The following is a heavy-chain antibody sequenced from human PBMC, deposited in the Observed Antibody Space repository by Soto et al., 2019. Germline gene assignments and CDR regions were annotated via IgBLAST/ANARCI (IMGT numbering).Heavy chain of an antibody. CDR1: GFPFSSYS. V-gene: IGHV3-23*01. CDR2: ISGSGGST. CDR3: ARPSYYDILTGYYPSRPFDY. D-gene: IGHD3-9*01. Sequence: GGSLRLSCAASGFPFSSYSMSWVRPAPGKGLEWVSAISGSGGSTYYADSVKGRFTISRDNSKNTLYLQMNSLRAEDTAVYYCARPSYYDILTGYYPSRPFDYWGQGTLVTVSS. J-gene: IGHJ4*02.